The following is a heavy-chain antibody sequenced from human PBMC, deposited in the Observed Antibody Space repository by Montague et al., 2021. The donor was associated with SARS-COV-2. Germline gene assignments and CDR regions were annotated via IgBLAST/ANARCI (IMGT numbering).Heavy chain of an antibody. CDR1: GFNFNNFG. D-gene: IGHD3-3*01. V-gene: IGHV3-30*18. CDR3: AKDATIFWFELGGGTFDY. CDR2: ITYEGSIQ. J-gene: IGHJ4*02. Sequence: SLRLSCAASGFNFNNFGMNWVRQAPGQGLEWVAVITYEGSIQYYADSVKGRFTISRDWSKSTMSLQVSSLRPEDTAVYYCAKDATIFWFELGGGTFDYWGRGTLVAVSS.